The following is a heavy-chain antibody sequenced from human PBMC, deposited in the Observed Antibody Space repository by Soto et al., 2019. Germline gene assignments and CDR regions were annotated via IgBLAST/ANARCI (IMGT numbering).Heavy chain of an antibody. D-gene: IGHD1-26*01. CDR3: ARDQGGSYDSWFDP. CDR1: TFSMYS. CDR2: ISSGSAFI. J-gene: IGHJ5*02. V-gene: IGHV3-21*01. Sequence: EVQVVESGGGLVKPGGSLRLSCNFTFSMYSMNWVRQAPGKGLEWVASISSGSAFIKYADSVKGRFSISRDNAKNSVSLQMISLRAEDTAMYYCARDQGGSYDSWFDPWGRGTLVTVSS.